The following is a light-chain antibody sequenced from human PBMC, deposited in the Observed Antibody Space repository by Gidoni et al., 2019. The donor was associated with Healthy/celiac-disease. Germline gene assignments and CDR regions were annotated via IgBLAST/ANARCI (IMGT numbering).Light chain of an antibody. CDR1: QSVSSN. CDR2: GAS. CDR3: QQYNNWPSWT. J-gene: IGKJ1*01. V-gene: IGKV3-15*01. Sequence: EIVMTQSPAPLSVSPGERATLSCRASQSVSSNLAWYQQKPGQAPRLLIYGASTRATGIPARCSGSGSGTEFTLTISSMQSEDFAVYYCQQYNNWPSWTFGQGTKVEIK.